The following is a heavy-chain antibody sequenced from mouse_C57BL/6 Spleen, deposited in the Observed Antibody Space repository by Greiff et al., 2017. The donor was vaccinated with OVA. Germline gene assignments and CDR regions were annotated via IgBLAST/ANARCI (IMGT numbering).Heavy chain of an antibody. CDR1: GFSLTSYG. CDR3: AKHAMGYDGSPYAMDY. J-gene: IGHJ4*01. V-gene: IGHV2-9*01. D-gene: IGHD1-1*01. CDR2: IWGGGST. Sequence: VQRVESGPGLVAPSQCLSITCTVSGFSLTSYGVDWVRQPPGKGLEWLGVIWGGGSTNYNSALMSRLSISKDNSKSQVFLKMNSLQTDDTAMYYCAKHAMGYDGSPYAMDYWGQGTSVTVSS.